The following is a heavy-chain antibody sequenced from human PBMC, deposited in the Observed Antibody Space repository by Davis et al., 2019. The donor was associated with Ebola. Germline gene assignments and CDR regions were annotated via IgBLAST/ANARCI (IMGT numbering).Heavy chain of an antibody. V-gene: IGHV3-23*01. D-gene: IGHD6-19*01. Sequence: PGGSLRLSCEASGFTFSSYAMNWVRQAPGKGLEWVSAISGSGGSTYYADSVKGRFTISRDDSKNTVYLQMNTLRAEDTAVYYCTTWLVNHFDHWGQGTLVTVSS. CDR1: GFTFSSYA. CDR2: ISGSGGST. J-gene: IGHJ4*02. CDR3: TTWLVNHFDH.